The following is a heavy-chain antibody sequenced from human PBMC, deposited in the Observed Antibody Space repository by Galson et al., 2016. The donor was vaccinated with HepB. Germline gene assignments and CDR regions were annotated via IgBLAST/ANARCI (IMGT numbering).Heavy chain of an antibody. CDR1: GFTFSSYA. Sequence: SLRLSCAASGFTFSSYAMSWVRQAPGKGLEWVSAISGSDGSTYYADSVKGRFTISRDNSKNTLYLQMDSLRAEDTAVYYCAKGQQLAYFDYWGQGTLVTVSS. D-gene: IGHD6-13*01. V-gene: IGHV3-23*01. CDR3: AKGQQLAYFDY. CDR2: ISGSDGST. J-gene: IGHJ4*02.